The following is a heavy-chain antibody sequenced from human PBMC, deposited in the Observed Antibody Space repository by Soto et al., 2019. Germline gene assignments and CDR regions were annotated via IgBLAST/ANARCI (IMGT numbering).Heavy chain of an antibody. D-gene: IGHD2-15*01. CDR2: IVVGSGNT. Sequence: SVKVSCKASGFTFTSSAMQWVRQARGQRLEWIGWIVVGSGNTNYAQKFQERVTITRDMSTSTAYMELSSLRSEDTAVYYCAADGPLYCSGGSCYPGDAFDIWGQ. J-gene: IGHJ3*02. CDR3: AADGPLYCSGGSCYPGDAFDI. V-gene: IGHV1-58*02. CDR1: GFTFTSSA.